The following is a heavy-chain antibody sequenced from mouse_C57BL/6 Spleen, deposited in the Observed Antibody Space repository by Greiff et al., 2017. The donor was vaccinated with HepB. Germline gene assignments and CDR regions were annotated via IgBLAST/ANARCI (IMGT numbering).Heavy chain of an antibody. CDR1: GYTFTSYW. CDR3: ARRYYDYDRYFDV. Sequence: VQLQQSGAELVRPGSSVKLSCKASGYTFTSYWMHWVKQRPIQGLEWIGNIDPSDSETHYNQKFKDKATLTVDKSSSTAYMQLSSLTSEDSAVYYCARRYYDYDRYFDVWGTGTTVTVSS. J-gene: IGHJ1*03. CDR2: IDPSDSET. V-gene: IGHV1-52*01. D-gene: IGHD2-4*01.